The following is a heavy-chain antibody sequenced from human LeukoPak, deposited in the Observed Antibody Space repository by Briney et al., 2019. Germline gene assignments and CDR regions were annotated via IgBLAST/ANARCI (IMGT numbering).Heavy chain of an antibody. CDR3: ARAFNDGFDT. CDR1: GFTFRDYY. CDR2: ITNSGSRT. Sequence: GGSLRLSCTASGFTFRDYYMTWIRQAPGKGLEWVSYITNSGSRTYNAASVTGRFTISRDNAKNSLYLQMDSLRAEDTAVYYCARAFNDGFDTWGQGTVVTVS. J-gene: IGHJ3*02. V-gene: IGHV3-11*04.